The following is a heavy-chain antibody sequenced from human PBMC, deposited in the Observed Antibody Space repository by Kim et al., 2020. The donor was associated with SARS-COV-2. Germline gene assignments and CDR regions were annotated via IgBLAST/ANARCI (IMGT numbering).Heavy chain of an antibody. D-gene: IGHD3-10*01. V-gene: IGHV1-2*06. CDR2: INTDSGVT. Sequence: ASVKVSCKASGYTFTAYYLDWVRQAPGQGLQWMGRINTDSGVTDYAREFQGRVTMTRDTSINTAYLDMSGLRSDDLAVYYCTTGVKYAFAVWGQGTMVTVSS. CDR3: TTGVKYAFAV. CDR1: GYTFTAYY. J-gene: IGHJ3*01.